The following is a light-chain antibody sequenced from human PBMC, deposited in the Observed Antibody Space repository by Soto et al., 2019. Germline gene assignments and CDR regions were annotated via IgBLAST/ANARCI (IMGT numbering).Light chain of an antibody. V-gene: IGLV1-44*01. CDR3: AAWDDSLNVVV. J-gene: IGLJ2*01. CDR2: SNN. CDR1: SSNIGSNT. Sequence: QSALTQPPSASGTPGQRVTISCSGSSSNIGSNTVNWYQQLPGTAPKLLIYSNNQRPSGVPDRFSGSKSGTSASLAISGLQSEDEADYYCAAWDDSLNVVVFGGGTKVTVL.